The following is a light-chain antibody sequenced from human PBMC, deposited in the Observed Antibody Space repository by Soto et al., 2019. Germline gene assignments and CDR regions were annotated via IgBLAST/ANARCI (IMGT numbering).Light chain of an antibody. CDR2: KAS. V-gene: IGKV1-5*03. J-gene: IGKJ1*01. Sequence: DIQITQSPSNLSGSVGDRVTITCRASQTISSWLAWYQQKPGKAPKLLIYKASTLKSGVPSSFSGSGSGTEFTLTISSLQPDDFATYYCQHYNRYSEAFGQGTKVDIK. CDR3: QHYNRYSEA. CDR1: QTISSW.